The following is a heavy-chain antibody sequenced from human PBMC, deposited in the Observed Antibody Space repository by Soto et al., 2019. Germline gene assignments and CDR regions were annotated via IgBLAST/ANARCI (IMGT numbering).Heavy chain of an antibody. CDR1: GGSFSGYY. Sequence: SETLSLTCAVYGGSFSGYYWTWIRQPPGTGLEWIGTIFYSGGTFYTPSLKSRVTMSVDTSNNQFSLKLSSVTAADTAVYYCARQASGYYYGWFDPWGQGTLVTVSS. D-gene: IGHD3-22*01. J-gene: IGHJ5*02. CDR2: IFYSGGT. V-gene: IGHV4-34*12. CDR3: ARQASGYYYGWFDP.